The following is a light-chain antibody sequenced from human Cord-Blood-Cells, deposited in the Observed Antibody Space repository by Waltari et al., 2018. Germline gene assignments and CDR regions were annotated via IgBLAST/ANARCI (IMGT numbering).Light chain of an antibody. CDR3: SSYTSSSTYV. J-gene: IGLJ1*01. V-gene: IGLV2-14*01. CDR1: RRDVAGYNY. Sequence: QSALTQPASVSGSPGQSITISCTGTRRDVAGYNYVSWYQQHPGKAPKLMIYEVSNRPSGVSNRFSGSKSGNTASLTISGLQAEDEADYYCSSYTSSSTYVFGTGTKVTVL. CDR2: EVS.